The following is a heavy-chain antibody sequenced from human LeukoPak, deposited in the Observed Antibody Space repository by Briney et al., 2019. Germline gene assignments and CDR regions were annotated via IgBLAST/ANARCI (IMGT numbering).Heavy chain of an antibody. Sequence: GGSLRLSCAASGFTVSSNYMTWVRQAPGKGLEWVSVIYSGGTTYYADSVKGRFTISRGNSKNTLYLQMNSLRADDTAVYYCARVTDMGWFDPWGQGTLVTVSS. V-gene: IGHV3-53*01. D-gene: IGHD2-15*01. CDR1: GFTVSSNY. J-gene: IGHJ5*02. CDR2: IYSGGTT. CDR3: ARVTDMGWFDP.